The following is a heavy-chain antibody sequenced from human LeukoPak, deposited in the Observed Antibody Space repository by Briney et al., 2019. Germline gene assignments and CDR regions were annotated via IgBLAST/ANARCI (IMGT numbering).Heavy chain of an antibody. J-gene: IGHJ6*02. Sequence: GASVKVSCKASGYTFTNYAMNWVRQAPGQGLEWMGWINTNTGNPTYAQGFTGRFVFSLDTSVSTAYLQISSLKAEDTAVYYCTSEGGGVGDASVLGYGMDVWGQGTMVTVSS. V-gene: IGHV7-4-1*02. CDR2: INTNTGNP. D-gene: IGHD2-8*02. CDR3: TSEGGGVGDASVLGYGMDV. CDR1: GYTFTNYA.